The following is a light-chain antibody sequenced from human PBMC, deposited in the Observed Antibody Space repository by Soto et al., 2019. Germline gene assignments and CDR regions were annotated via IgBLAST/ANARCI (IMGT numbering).Light chain of an antibody. CDR2: SDD. J-gene: IGLJ3*02. CDR3: AAWDDNLNGPR. Sequence: QSVLTQQPSLSWTPGQRVTISFAGSNSNIGRYSGNWDQHFPGTAPKILIYSDDERPSGVPDRFSGSTSGTSASLAISGPQSEDEAEYYCAAWDDNLNGPRFAGGTKLTVL. V-gene: IGLV1-44*01. CDR1: NSNIGRYS.